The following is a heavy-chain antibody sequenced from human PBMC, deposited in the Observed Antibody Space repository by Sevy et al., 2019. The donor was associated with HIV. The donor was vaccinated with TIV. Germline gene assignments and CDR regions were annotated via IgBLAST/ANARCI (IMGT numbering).Heavy chain of an antibody. CDR3: ARHEYGDYVGWFDP. D-gene: IGHD4-17*01. Sequence: SETLSLTCTVSGGSISNTTNYWDWIRQPTGKGLEWIATISYTGSTYYNPSLESRLTVSVDTSKNQFSLKLSSVTAADTAVYYCARHEYGDYVGWFDPWGQGTLVTVSS. CDR2: ISYTGST. J-gene: IGHJ5*02. V-gene: IGHV4-39*01. CDR1: GGSISNTTNY.